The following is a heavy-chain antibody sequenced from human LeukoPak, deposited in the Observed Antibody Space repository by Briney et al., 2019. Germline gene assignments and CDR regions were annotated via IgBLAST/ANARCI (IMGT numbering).Heavy chain of an antibody. Sequence: SETLSLTCAVYGGSFSGYYWSWIRQPPGKGLEWIGEINHSGSTNYNPSLKSRVTISVDTSKNQFSLKLSSVTAADTAVYYCARVSGSDSPFDYWGQGTLVTVSS. CDR3: ARVSGSDSPFDY. J-gene: IGHJ4*02. D-gene: IGHD1-26*01. CDR2: INHSGST. CDR1: GGSFSGYY. V-gene: IGHV4-34*01.